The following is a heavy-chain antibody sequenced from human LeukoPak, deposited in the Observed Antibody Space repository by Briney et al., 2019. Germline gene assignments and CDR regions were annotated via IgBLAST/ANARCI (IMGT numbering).Heavy chain of an antibody. Sequence: SVKVSCKASGGTFSSYAISWVRQAPGQGLEWMGGIIPIFGTANYAQKFQGRVTITADESTSTAYMELSSLRSEDTAVYYCARDQYGPGSYYKPFDYWGQGTLVTVSS. D-gene: IGHD3-10*01. CDR1: GGTFSSYA. CDR2: IIPIFGTA. V-gene: IGHV1-69*13. CDR3: ARDQYGPGSYYKPFDY. J-gene: IGHJ4*02.